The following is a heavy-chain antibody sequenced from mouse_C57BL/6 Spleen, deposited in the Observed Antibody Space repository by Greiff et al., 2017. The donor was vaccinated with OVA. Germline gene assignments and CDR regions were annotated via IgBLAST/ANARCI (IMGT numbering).Heavy chain of an antibody. J-gene: IGHJ3*01. CDR1: GYTFTSYW. Sequence: QVQLQQPGAELVKPGASVKLSCKASGYTFTSYWMQWVKQRPGQGLEWIGEIDPSDSYTNYNQKFKGKATLTVDTSSSTAYMQLRSLTSEYSSVYYCARTYDGYRYAYWGQGTLVTVSA. V-gene: IGHV1-50*01. CDR2: IDPSDSYT. D-gene: IGHD2-3*01. CDR3: ARTYDGYRYAY.